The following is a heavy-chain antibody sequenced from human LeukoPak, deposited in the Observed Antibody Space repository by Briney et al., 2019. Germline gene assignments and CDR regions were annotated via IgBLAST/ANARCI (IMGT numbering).Heavy chain of an antibody. V-gene: IGHV3-30*18. CDR3: AKEISSSWSYYYYYYGMDV. D-gene: IGHD6-13*01. CDR2: ISYDGSNK. J-gene: IGHJ6*02. Sequence: PGRSLRLSCAASGFTFSSYGMHWVRQAPGKGLEGVAVISYDGSNKYYADSVKGRFTISRDNSKNTLYLQMNSLRAEDTAVYYCAKEISSSWSYYYYYYGMDVWGQGTTVTVSS. CDR1: GFTFSSYG.